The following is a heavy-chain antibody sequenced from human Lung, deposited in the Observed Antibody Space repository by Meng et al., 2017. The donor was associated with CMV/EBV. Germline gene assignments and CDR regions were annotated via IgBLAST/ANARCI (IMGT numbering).Heavy chain of an antibody. CDR3: ARTRIEVEPDGRKIKYYNYGMDV. V-gene: IGHV1-8*01. Sequence: SXXVSXXASGYTFTTYDINWVRQATGQGLEWMGWMNSNSGNTGYAQKFQGRVTLTRVTSISTAYMELSSLTSDDTAVYYCARTRIEVEPDGRKIKYYNYGMDVWXQGTTVTVSS. D-gene: IGHD2-2*01. CDR1: GYTFTTYD. CDR2: MNSNSGNT. J-gene: IGHJ6*02.